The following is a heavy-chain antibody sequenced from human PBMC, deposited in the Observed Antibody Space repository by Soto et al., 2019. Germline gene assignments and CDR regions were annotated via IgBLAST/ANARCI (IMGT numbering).Heavy chain of an antibody. J-gene: IGHJ4*02. CDR3: TTIGPIVGYSSS. CDR1: GFTFSDAW. Sequence: EVQLVESGGDLVKPGGSLRLSCGASGFTFSDAWMNWVRQAPGKGLEWVGRIKSKSDGGTTDHSSPVKGRFIISRDDSKDTLYLQMNSLKIEDTAMYYCTTIGPIVGYSSSWGQGTLVTVSS. D-gene: IGHD6-13*01. V-gene: IGHV3-15*07. CDR2: IKSKSDGGTT.